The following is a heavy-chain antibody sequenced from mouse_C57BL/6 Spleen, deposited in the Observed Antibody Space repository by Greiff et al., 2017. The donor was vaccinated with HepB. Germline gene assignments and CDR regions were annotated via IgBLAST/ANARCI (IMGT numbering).Heavy chain of an antibody. CDR1: GFTFSSYA. J-gene: IGHJ3*01. V-gene: IGHV5-4*03. CDR3: AEDNGLY. D-gene: IGHD1-1*02. Sequence: EVNVVESGGGLVKPGGSLKLSCAASGFTFSSYAMSWVRQTPEKRLEWVATISDGGSYTYYPDNVKGRFTISRDNAKNNLYLQMSHLKSEDTAMYYCAEDNGLYWGQGTLVTVSA. CDR2: ISDGGSYT.